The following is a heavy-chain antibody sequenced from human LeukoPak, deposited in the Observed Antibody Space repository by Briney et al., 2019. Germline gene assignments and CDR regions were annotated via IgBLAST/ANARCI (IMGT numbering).Heavy chain of an antibody. D-gene: IGHD4-11*01. Sequence: KAADTLSLMCTVSGRSISSKYWSWIRHPPGEGLEWIRYVYYSESTNYNPSLKTLSPISVETSKHQFSLKLTSVTAADTAVFYCASGPPYRRDFVYGGQGPLVTVS. J-gene: IGHJ4*02. CDR2: VYYSEST. CDR3: ASGPPYRRDFVY. CDR1: GRSISSKY. V-gene: IGHV4-59*07.